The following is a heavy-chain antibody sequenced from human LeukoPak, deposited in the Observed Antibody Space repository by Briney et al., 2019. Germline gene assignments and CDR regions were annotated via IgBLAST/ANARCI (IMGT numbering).Heavy chain of an antibody. V-gene: IGHV4-59*01. D-gene: IGHD4-17*01. Sequence: SSETLSLTCTVSGXSISSSYWSWIRQPPGKGLEWIGYIYYTGGTNYNPSLRSRVATSIDPSKNHFSLRLNSVTAADTAVYYCARASGDYGDLYWYFDLWGRGTLVTVSS. CDR1: GXSISSSY. J-gene: IGHJ2*01. CDR2: IYYTGGT. CDR3: ARASGDYGDLYWYFDL.